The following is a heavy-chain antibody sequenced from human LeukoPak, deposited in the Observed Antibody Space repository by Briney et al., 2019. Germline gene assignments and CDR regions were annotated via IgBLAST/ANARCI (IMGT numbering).Heavy chain of an antibody. J-gene: IGHJ5*02. CDR1: GGSIRSSYYY. D-gene: IGHD3-10*01. Sequence: SETLSLTCTVSGGSIRSSYYYWGWIRQPPGRGLEWIGSIYDSGSTYYNPSPKSRVTISVDTSKNQFSLKLNSVTAADTPVYYCARHYGPWGQGTLVTVSS. V-gene: IGHV4-39*01. CDR3: ARHYGP. CDR2: IYDSGST.